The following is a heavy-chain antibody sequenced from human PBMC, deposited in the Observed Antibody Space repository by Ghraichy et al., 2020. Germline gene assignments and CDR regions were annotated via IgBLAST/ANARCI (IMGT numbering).Heavy chain of an antibody. Sequence: SQTLSLTCAVSGYSISSGYYWGWIRQPPGKGLEWIGSIYHSGSTYYNPSLKSRVTISVDTSKNQFSLKLSSVTAADTAVYYCASTVDIVATTEFDYWGQGTLVTVSS. CDR3: ASTVDIVATTEFDY. CDR1: GYSISSGYY. V-gene: IGHV4-38-2*01. CDR2: IYHSGST. D-gene: IGHD5-12*01. J-gene: IGHJ4*02.